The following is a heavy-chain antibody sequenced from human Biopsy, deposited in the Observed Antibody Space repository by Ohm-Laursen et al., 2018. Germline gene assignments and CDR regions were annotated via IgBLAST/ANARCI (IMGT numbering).Heavy chain of an antibody. CDR2: IYPNSGDT. Sequence: VKISCKASGDAFLGYYLHWVRQAPGQGLEWMGSIYPNSGDTDFAQKFQGRVSMTRDTSVSTAYLELSSLRSDDTAIYYCARDLLEWSLPSWGQGTLVTVSS. D-gene: IGHD3-3*01. CDR3: ARDLLEWSLPS. J-gene: IGHJ4*02. V-gene: IGHV1-2*02. CDR1: GDAFLGYY.